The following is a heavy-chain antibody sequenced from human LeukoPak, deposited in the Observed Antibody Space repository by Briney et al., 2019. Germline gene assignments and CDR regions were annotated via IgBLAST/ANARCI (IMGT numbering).Heavy chain of an antibody. CDR3: ASPGATRPYGMDV. V-gene: IGHV4-34*01. J-gene: IGHJ6*02. D-gene: IGHD1-14*01. CDR1: GGSFSGYY. CDR2: INHSGST. Sequence: SETLSLTCAVYGGSFSGYYWSWIRQPPGKGLEWIGEINHSGSTNYNPSLKSRVTISVDTSKNQFSLKLSSVTAADTAVNYCASPGATRPYGMDVWGQGTTVTVSS.